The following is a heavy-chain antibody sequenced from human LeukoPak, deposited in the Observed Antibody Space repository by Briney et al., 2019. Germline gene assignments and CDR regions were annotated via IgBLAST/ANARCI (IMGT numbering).Heavy chain of an antibody. Sequence: GGSLRLSCAASGFTFSSYAMSWVRQAAGKGLEWVSAISGSGGSTYYADSVKGRFTISRDNSKNTLYLQMNSLRAEDTAVYYCAKDGGSGSCFDYWGQGTLVTVSS. CDR3: AKDGGSGSCFDY. CDR2: ISGSGGST. CDR1: GFTFSSYA. J-gene: IGHJ4*02. D-gene: IGHD1-26*01. V-gene: IGHV3-23*01.